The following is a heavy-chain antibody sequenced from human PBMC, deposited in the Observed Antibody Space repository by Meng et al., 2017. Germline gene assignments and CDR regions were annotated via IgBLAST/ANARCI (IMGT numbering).Heavy chain of an antibody. J-gene: IGHJ4*02. Sequence: GSSLKISCAASGFTFSSYAMHWVRQAPGKGLEWVAVISYDGSNKYYADSVKGRFTISRDNSKNTLYLQMNSLRAEDTAVYYCARSLGGQQLAYFDYWGQGTLVTVSS. D-gene: IGHD6-13*01. CDR2: ISYDGSNK. CDR1: GFTFSSYA. V-gene: IGHV3-30*04. CDR3: ARSLGGQQLAYFDY.